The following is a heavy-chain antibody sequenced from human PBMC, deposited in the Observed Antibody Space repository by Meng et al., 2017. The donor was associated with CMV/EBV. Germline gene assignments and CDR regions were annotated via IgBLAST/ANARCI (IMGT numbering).Heavy chain of an antibody. CDR1: GFTFSSYW. CDR2: ISSSSSYI. V-gene: IGHV3-21*01. Sequence: GGSLRLSCAASGFTFSSYWMSWVRQAPGKGLEWVSSISSSSSYIYYADSVKGRFTISRDNAKNSLYLQMNSLRAEDTAVYYCARDSRDYDFWSGRRRYYYYGMDVWGQGTTVTVSS. CDR3: ARDSRDYDFWSGRRRYYYYGMDV. D-gene: IGHD3-3*01. J-gene: IGHJ6*02.